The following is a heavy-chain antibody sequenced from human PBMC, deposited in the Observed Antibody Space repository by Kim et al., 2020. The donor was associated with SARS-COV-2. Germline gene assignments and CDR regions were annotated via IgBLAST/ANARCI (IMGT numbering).Heavy chain of an antibody. CDR1: GGSFSGYY. D-gene: IGHD2-2*01. CDR3: ARRGPPAAPRNWFDP. J-gene: IGHJ5*02. CDR2: INHSGST. Sequence: SETLSLTCAVYGGSFSGYYWSWIRQPPGKGLEWIEEINHSGSTNYNPSLKSRVTISVDTSKNQFSLKLSSVTAADTAVYYCARRGPPAAPRNWFDPWGQG. V-gene: IGHV4-34*01.